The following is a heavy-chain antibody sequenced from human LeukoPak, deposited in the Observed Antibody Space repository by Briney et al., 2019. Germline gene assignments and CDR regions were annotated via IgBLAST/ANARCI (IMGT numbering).Heavy chain of an antibody. V-gene: IGHV3-23*01. D-gene: IGHD4-23*01. CDR3: ARDMTTVVSNDNWFDP. CDR2: ISGSGGST. J-gene: IGHJ5*02. Sequence: PGGSLRLSCAASGFTFSSYGMSWVRQAPGKGLEWVSAISGSGGSTYYADSVKGRFTISRDNSKNTLYLQMNSLRAEDTAVYYCARDMTTVVSNDNWFDPWGQGTLVTVSS. CDR1: GFTFSSYG.